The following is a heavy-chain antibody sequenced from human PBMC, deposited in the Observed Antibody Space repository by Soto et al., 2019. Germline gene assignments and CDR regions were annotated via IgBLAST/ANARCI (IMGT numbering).Heavy chain of an antibody. CDR2: IYHSGRT. V-gene: IGHV4-30-2*01. Sequence: SETMSLTGGVSGGSISRGGYSWSWNRQPPGKGLEWIGYIYHSGRTYYNPSLKSRVTISVDRSKNQFSLKLSSVTAADTAVYYCARGMTTVPTLDYWGQGTLVTVSS. CDR3: ARGMTTVPTLDY. CDR1: GGSISRGGYS. J-gene: IGHJ4*02. D-gene: IGHD4-4*01.